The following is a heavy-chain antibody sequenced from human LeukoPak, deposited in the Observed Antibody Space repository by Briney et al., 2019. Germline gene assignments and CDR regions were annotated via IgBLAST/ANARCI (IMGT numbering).Heavy chain of an antibody. Sequence: PGGSLRLSCAASGFTFSDYYMSWIRLAPGKGLEWVSYISSSSSYTNYADSVKGRFTISRDNAKNSLYLQMNSLRAEDTAVYYCARLIIVATNFDYWGQGTLVTVSS. V-gene: IGHV3-11*06. J-gene: IGHJ4*02. CDR1: GFTFSDYY. CDR3: ARLIIVATNFDY. D-gene: IGHD3-16*01. CDR2: ISSSSSYT.